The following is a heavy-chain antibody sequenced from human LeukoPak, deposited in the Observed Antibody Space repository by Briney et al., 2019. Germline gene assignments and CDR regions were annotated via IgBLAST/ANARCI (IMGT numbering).Heavy chain of an antibody. J-gene: IGHJ6*02. Sequence: ASVKVSCKASGYTFTGYYMHWVRQAPGQGLEWMGWINPNSGGTNYAQKFQGRVTMTRDTSISTAYMELSRLRSDDTAVYSCAGGFMWLSYGMDVWGQGTTVTVSS. CDR2: INPNSGGT. V-gene: IGHV1-2*02. CDR1: GYTFTGYY. D-gene: IGHD6-19*01. CDR3: AGGFMWLSYGMDV.